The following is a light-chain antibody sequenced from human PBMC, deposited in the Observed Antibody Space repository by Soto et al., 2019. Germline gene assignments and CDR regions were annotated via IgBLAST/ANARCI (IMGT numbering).Light chain of an antibody. J-gene: IGLJ2*01. Sequence: QSVLTQPTSASGTPGQRVTISCSGSSSNIGSNYVYWYQQLPGTAPKLLIYRNNQRPSGVPDRFSGSKSGTSASLAISGLRSEDEADYYWAAWDDSLSGRDVVFGGGTKLTVL. CDR3: AAWDDSLSGRDVV. V-gene: IGLV1-47*01. CDR2: RNN. CDR1: SSNIGSNY.